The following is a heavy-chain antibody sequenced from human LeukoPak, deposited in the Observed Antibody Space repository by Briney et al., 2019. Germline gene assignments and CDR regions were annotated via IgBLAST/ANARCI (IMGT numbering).Heavy chain of an antibody. CDR3: ARKGCCSSTSCYYYGMDV. CDR2: IIPIFGTA. D-gene: IGHD2-2*01. Sequence: ASVKVSCKASGGTFSSYAISWVRQAPGQGLEWMGGIIPIFGTANYAQKFQGRVTITADESTSTAYMELSSLRSEDTAVYYCARKGCCSSTSCYYYGMDVWGQGTTVTVSS. J-gene: IGHJ6*02. V-gene: IGHV1-69*13. CDR1: GGTFSSYA.